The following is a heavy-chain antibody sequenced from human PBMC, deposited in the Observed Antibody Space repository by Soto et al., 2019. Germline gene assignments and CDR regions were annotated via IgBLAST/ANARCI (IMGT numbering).Heavy chain of an antibody. CDR1: GVSIRSHHW. CDR3: VKQTSSYTLDV. D-gene: IGHD6-6*01. J-gene: IGHJ6*02. CDR2: IYHGGGT. Sequence: QVQLQESGPGLVKPSGTLSLTCAVSGVSIRSHHWWSWVRQTPGKGLEWIAEIYHGGGTNYNPSLESRSTISTDESKNKLSLKVNCVSAADTAIYYCVKQTSSYTLDVWGQGTTVTVSS. V-gene: IGHV4-4*02.